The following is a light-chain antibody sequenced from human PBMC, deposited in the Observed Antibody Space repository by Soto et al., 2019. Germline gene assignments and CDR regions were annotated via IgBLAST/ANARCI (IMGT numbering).Light chain of an antibody. Sequence: QSVLTQPPSVSGAPGQRVTISCTANTSNIGAGYDVHWYQQLPGAAPKVLIQSDTKRPSGVPDRFSGSKSGTSASLAITGLQAEDEADYYCQSYDSSLSGSVFGGGTKLTVL. CDR2: SDT. J-gene: IGLJ2*01. CDR3: QSYDSSLSGSV. CDR1: TSNIGAGYD. V-gene: IGLV1-40*01.